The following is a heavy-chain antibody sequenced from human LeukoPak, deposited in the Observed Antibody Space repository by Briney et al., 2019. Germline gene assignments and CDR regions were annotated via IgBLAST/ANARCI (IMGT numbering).Heavy chain of an antibody. Sequence: SETLSLTCAVYGGSFSGYYWSWIRQPPGKGLEWIGEINHSGSTNYNPSLKSRVTISVDTSKNQFSLKLSSVTAADTAVYYCARLWFGELQWFDPWDQGTLVTVSS. CDR1: GGSFSGYY. J-gene: IGHJ5*02. V-gene: IGHV4-34*01. CDR2: INHSGST. CDR3: ARLWFGELQWFDP. D-gene: IGHD3-10*01.